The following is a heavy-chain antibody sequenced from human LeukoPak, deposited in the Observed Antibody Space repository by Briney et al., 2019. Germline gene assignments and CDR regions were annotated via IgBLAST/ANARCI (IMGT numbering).Heavy chain of an antibody. CDR1: GGSISSSSYY. V-gene: IGHV4-39*07. CDR2: IYYSGST. J-gene: IGHJ4*02. D-gene: IGHD3-16*01. CDR3: ARQGFGSSYFDY. Sequence: PSETLSPTCTVSGGSISSSSYYWGWIRQPPGKGLEWIGGIYYSGSTYYNPSLKSRVTISLDTSKNQFSLKLSSVTAADTAVYYCARQGFGSSYFDYWGQGTLVTVSS.